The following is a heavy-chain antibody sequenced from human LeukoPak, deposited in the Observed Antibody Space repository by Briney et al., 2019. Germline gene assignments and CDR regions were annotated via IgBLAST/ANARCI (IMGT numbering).Heavy chain of an antibody. J-gene: IGHJ5*02. CDR1: GGSFSGYY. CDR2: INHSGST. CDR3: ARVISSAWRQNDL. V-gene: IGHV4-34*01. D-gene: IGHD3-22*01. Sequence: SETLSLTCAVYGGSFSGYYWSGIRQPPGKGLEWIGQINHSGSTNYNPSLKSRVTISVDTSKNQFSLKLSSVTAADTAVYYCARVISSAWRQNDLWGQGTLVTVSS.